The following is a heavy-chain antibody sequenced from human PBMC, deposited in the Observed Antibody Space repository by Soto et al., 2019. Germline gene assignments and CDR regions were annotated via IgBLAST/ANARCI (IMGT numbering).Heavy chain of an antibody. CDR1: GYTFTSYG. CDR2: ISAYNGNT. J-gene: IGHJ4*02. V-gene: IGHV1-18*04. CDR3: ARAVGEMATPHEDY. D-gene: IGHD5-12*01. Sequence: QVQLVQSGAEVKKPGASVKVSCKASGYTFTSYGISWVRPAPGQGLEWMGWISAYNGNTNYAQKLQGRVTMTTDTSTSTGYIELRSLRSDGTAVYYCARAVGEMATPHEDYWGQGTLVTVSS.